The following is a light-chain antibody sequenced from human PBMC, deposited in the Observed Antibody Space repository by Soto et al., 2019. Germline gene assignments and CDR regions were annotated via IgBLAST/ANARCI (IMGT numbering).Light chain of an antibody. Sequence: QSVLTQPASVSGSPGQSITISCTGTSSDVGDYPYVSWYQQHPGKVPKLIIYEVTNRPSGATSRFSGSKSENTASLTISGLQAEDGADYYCSSYSATNTLVFGSGTKVTVL. CDR2: EVT. J-gene: IGLJ1*01. V-gene: IGLV2-14*01. CDR1: SSDVGDYPY. CDR3: SSYSATNTLV.